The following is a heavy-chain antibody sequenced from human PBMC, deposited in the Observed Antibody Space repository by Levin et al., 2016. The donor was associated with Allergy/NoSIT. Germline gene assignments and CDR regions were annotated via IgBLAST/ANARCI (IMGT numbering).Heavy chain of an antibody. V-gene: IGHV5-51*01. Sequence: GGSLRLSCRASGYSFSTYWVAWVRQRPGKGLEWMGVIYPGDSDTKYSPSFEGQVSMSADKTVSSAFLQWSGLKTSDTAIYFCARSPGSRHSRGLDVWGQGTTVTVSS. CDR1: GYSFSTYW. D-gene: IGHD3-10*01. J-gene: IGHJ6*02. CDR3: ARSPGSRHSRGLDV. CDR2: IYPGDSDT.